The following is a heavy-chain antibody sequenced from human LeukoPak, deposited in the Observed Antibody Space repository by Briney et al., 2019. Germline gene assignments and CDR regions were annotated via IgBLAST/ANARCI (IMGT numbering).Heavy chain of an antibody. Sequence: SVKVSCKASGYTFTGYYMHWVRQAPGQGLEWMGWINPNSGGTNYAQKFQGRVTMTRDTSISTACMELSRLRSDDTAVYYCARAPPVVPAAMYGYWGQGTLVTVSS. D-gene: IGHD2-2*01. CDR2: INPNSGGT. CDR1: GYTFTGYY. CDR3: ARAPPVVPAAMYGY. J-gene: IGHJ4*02. V-gene: IGHV1-2*02.